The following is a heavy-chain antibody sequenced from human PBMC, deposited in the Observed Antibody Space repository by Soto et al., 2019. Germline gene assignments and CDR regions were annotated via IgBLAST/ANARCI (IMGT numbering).Heavy chain of an antibody. CDR1: GYTFTTYY. Sequence: QVQLVQSGAEVKKPGASVKVSCKASGYTFTTYYMYWVRQAPGQGLEWMGIINPSGGSTNYAQKFQGRVTMTRDTSTGTVYMELSSLRSEDTAVYYCASGKGAYVYHDYGDYEPFDYWGQGTLVTVSS. CDR2: INPSGGST. J-gene: IGHJ4*02. D-gene: IGHD4-17*01. V-gene: IGHV1-46*03. CDR3: ASGKGAYVYHDYGDYEPFDY.